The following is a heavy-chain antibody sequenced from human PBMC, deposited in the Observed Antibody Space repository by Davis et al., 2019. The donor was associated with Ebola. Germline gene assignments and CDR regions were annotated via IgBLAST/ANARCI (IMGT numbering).Heavy chain of an antibody. CDR3: ARIEGGAQDSSKYRVFDI. Sequence: GGSLRLSCTASGFPFGDYTITWVRQAPGKGLEWVASIKQDGSEKDFVDSVKGRFTISRDNAKSSLFLQMNNLRAEDTAVYYCARIEGGAQDSSKYRVFDIWGQGTMVIVSS. J-gene: IGHJ3*02. D-gene: IGHD6-13*01. CDR1: GFPFGDYT. CDR2: IKQDGSEK. V-gene: IGHV3-7*01.